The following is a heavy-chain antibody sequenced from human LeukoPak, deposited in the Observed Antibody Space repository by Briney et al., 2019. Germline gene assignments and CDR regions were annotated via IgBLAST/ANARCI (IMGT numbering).Heavy chain of an antibody. CDR2: ITGGSNTI. V-gene: IGHV3-48*01. CDR3: ARDRMGGSFDY. D-gene: IGHD2-15*01. Sequence: PGGSLRLSCAASGFTFDIYGMNWVRQAAGKGLEWVSFITGGSNTIYYADSVKGRFTISRDSARNSLYLQMNSLRVDDTAVYYCARDRMGGSFDYWGQGTLVTVSS. CDR1: GFTFDIYG. J-gene: IGHJ4*02.